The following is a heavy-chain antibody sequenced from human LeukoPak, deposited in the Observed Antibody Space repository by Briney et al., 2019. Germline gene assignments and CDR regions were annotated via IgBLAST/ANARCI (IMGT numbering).Heavy chain of an antibody. J-gene: IGHJ4*02. CDR2: INPNSGGT. Sequence: ASVKVSCKASGYTFTGYYMHWVRQAPGQGLERMGWINPNSGGTNYAQKFQGRVTMTRDTSISTAYMELSRLRSDDTAVYYCAIVPIAAAATGDYWGQGTLVTVSS. CDR1: GYTFTGYY. V-gene: IGHV1-2*02. D-gene: IGHD6-13*01. CDR3: AIVPIAAAATGDY.